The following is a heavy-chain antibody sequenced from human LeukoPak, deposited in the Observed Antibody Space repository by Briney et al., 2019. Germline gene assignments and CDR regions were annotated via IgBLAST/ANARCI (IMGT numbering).Heavy chain of an antibody. V-gene: IGHV3-30*04. Sequence: GGSLRLSCAASGFTFSSYAMHWVRQAPGKGLEWVAVISYDGSNKYYADSVKGRFTISRDNSKNTLYLQMDSLRAEDTAVYYCARDGTGYTNGRWFDPWGQGTLVTVSS. CDR3: ARDGTGYTNGRWFDP. J-gene: IGHJ5*02. CDR1: GFTFSSYA. CDR2: ISYDGSNK. D-gene: IGHD6-13*01.